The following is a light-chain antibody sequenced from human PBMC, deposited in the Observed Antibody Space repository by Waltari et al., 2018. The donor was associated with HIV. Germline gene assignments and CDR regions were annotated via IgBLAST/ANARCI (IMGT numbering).Light chain of an antibody. CDR2: EIT. CDR1: TNDVGNYNL. CDR3: CSYANAGRT. Sequence: QSALTQPASVSGSPGQSITISCIGITNDVGNYNLVSWYQQHPGKAPKLIIYEITKRPSGFFNRFSGSKSGNTASLTISGLQADDEADYYCCSYANAGRTFGGGTKLTVL. V-gene: IGLV2-23*02. J-gene: IGLJ2*01.